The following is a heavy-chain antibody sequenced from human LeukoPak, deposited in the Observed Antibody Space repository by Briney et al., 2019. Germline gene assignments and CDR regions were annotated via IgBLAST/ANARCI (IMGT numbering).Heavy chain of an antibody. Sequence: PSETLSLTCAVSGGSISSSNWWSWVRQPPGKGLEWIGEIYHSGSTNYNPSLKSRVTISVDKSKNQFSLKLSSVTAADTAVYYCARTTSVAAPYYFDYWGQGTLVTVSS. V-gene: IGHV4-4*02. CDR1: GGSISSSNW. CDR3: ARTTSVAAPYYFDY. CDR2: IYHSGST. D-gene: IGHD6-19*01. J-gene: IGHJ4*02.